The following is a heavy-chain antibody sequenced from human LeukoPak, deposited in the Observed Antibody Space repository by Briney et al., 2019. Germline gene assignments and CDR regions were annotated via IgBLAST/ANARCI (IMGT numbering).Heavy chain of an antibody. CDR1: GFTFSSYW. J-gene: IGHJ4*02. V-gene: IGHV3-23*01. CDR2: ISGSGGST. CDR3: AKDSSWVFDY. Sequence: GGSLRLSCAASGFTFSSYWMHWVRQAPGKGLEWVSAISGSGGSTYYADSVKGRFTISRDNSKNTLYLQMNSLRAEDTAVYYCAKDSSWVFDYWGQGTLVTVSS. D-gene: IGHD6-13*01.